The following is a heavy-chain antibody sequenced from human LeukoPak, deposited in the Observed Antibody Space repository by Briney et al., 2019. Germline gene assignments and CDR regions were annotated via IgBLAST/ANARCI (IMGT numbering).Heavy chain of an antibody. CDR3: ARDRGRYDILTGYRSGRLDY. CDR1: GGSISSSSYY. V-gene: IGHV4-39*07. Sequence: PSETLSLTCTVSGGSISSSSYYWGWIRQPPGKGLEWIGSIYHSGSTYYNPSLKSRVTISVDTSKNQFSLKLSSVTAADTAVYYCARDRGRYDILTGYRSGRLDYWGQGTLVTVSS. J-gene: IGHJ4*02. D-gene: IGHD3-9*01. CDR2: IYHSGST.